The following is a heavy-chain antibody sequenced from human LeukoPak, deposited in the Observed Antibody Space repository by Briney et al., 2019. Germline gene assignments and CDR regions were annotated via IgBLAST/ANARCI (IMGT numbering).Heavy chain of an antibody. Sequence: ASVKVSCKASGYTFTSYGISWVRQAPGQGLEWMGWISAYNGNTNYAQKLQGRVTMTTDTSTSTAYMELRSLRSDDTAVYCCARPYSGGWKSEFDYWGQGTLVTVSS. CDR2: ISAYNGNT. V-gene: IGHV1-18*01. CDR3: ARPYSGGWKSEFDY. CDR1: GYTFTSYG. J-gene: IGHJ4*02. D-gene: IGHD6-19*01.